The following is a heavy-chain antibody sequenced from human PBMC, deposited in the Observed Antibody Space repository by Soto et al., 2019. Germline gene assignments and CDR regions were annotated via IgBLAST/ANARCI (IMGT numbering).Heavy chain of an antibody. J-gene: IGHJ6*02. V-gene: IGHV4-59*01. CDR2: IYYSGST. CDR3: ARLSGDYYGSDV. Sequence: PSETLSLTCTVSGGSISSYYWNWIRQPPGKGLEWIGDIYYSGSTNYSPSLKSRVTTSVDTSKNQFSLKLRSVTAADSAVYYCARLSGDYYGSDVWGQGTTVTVSS. CDR1: GGSISSYY. D-gene: IGHD3-10*01.